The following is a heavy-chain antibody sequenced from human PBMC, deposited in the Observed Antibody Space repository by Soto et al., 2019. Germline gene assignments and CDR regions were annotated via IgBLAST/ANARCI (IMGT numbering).Heavy chain of an antibody. CDR3: ARVSGYYFLDY. Sequence: QVQLVQSGAEEKKPGASVKVSCKASGYTFTNYAMHWVRQAPGQRLEWMGWINAGNGNTKYSQKFQGRVTITRDTSASTAYMELSSLRSDDTAVYYCARVSGYYFLDYWGQGTLVTVSS. CDR2: INAGNGNT. J-gene: IGHJ4*02. D-gene: IGHD5-12*01. V-gene: IGHV1-3*05. CDR1: GYTFTNYA.